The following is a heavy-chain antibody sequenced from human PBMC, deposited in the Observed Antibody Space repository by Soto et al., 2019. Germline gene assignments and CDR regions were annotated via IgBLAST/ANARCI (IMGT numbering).Heavy chain of an antibody. J-gene: IGHJ6*02. Sequence: PGESLKISCKGSGYSFTSYWISWVRQMPGKGLEWMGRIDPSDSYTNYSPSFQGHVTIPADKSISTAYLQWSSLKASDTAMYYCAKYCSGCSCHGYYGMDVWGQVTTVTVSS. D-gene: IGHD2-15*01. CDR1: GYSFTSYW. CDR2: IDPSDSYT. V-gene: IGHV5-10-1*01. CDR3: AKYCSGCSCHGYYGMDV.